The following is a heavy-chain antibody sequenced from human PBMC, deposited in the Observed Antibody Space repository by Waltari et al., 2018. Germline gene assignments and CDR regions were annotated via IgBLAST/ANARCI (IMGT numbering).Heavy chain of an antibody. CDR3: ARNPERIMIDYLDY. V-gene: IGHV3-23*01. J-gene: IGHJ4*02. CDR2: IGARGGST. D-gene: IGHD1-1*01. Sequence: EVQLLESGGGSVQPGGSLRLSCAASGFTFNNYAMTWVRQAPGKGLEWVSGIGARGGSTYYADSVKGRFTISRDNSKNTLYLQVNSLRAEDTAVYYCARNPERIMIDYLDYWGQGTLVTVSP. CDR1: GFTFNNYA.